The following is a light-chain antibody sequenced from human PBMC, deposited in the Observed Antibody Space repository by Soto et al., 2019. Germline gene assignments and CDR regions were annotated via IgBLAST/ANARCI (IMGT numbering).Light chain of an antibody. J-gene: IGKJ4*01. V-gene: IGKV1-39*01. CDR2: AAS. Sequence: DIQMTQSPSSLSASVGDRVTITCRASQSISSYLNWYQQKPGKAPKLLIYAASSLQSGVPSRFSGSGSGTDFTLTISSLQPEDFATYSCQQSYSTSITFGGGTKVEIK. CDR3: QQSYSTSIT. CDR1: QSISSY.